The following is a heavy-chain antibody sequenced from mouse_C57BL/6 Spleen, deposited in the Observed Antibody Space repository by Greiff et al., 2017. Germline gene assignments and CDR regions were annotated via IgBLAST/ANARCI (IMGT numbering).Heavy chain of an antibody. V-gene: IGHV3-8*01. CDR2: ISYSGST. D-gene: IGHD4-1*01. CDR3: ARRTGRGYYAMDY. J-gene: IGHJ4*01. Sequence: EVKLQESGPGLAKPSQTLSLTCSVTGYSIPSDYWNWIRKFPGNKLEYMGYISYSGSTYYNPSLKSRISLTRDTSKNQYYLQLNSVTTEDTATYYCARRTGRGYYAMDYWGQGTSVTVSS. CDR1: GYSIPSDY.